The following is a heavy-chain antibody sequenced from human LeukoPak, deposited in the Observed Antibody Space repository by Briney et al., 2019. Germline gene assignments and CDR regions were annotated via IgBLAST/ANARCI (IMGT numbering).Heavy chain of an antibody. CDR2: IIPIFGTA. D-gene: IGHD3-22*01. V-gene: IGHV1-69*05. Sequence: ASVKVSCKASGGTFSSYAISWVRQAPGQGLEWMGGIIPIFGTANYAQKFQGRVTITTNESTSTAYMELSSLRSEDTAVYYCAGMATYYYDSSGYYFDYWGQGTLVTVSS. CDR1: GGTFSSYA. J-gene: IGHJ4*02. CDR3: AGMATYYYDSSGYYFDY.